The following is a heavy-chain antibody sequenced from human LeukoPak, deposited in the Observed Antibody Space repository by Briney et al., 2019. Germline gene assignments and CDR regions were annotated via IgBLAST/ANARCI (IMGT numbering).Heavy chain of an antibody. Sequence: PGGTLRHSCAASGFTFSSYGMNWVRQAPGKGLEWVSSISSSSSYIYYADSVKGRFTISRDNAKNSLYLQMNSLRAEDTAVYYCARVYSNYDFDYWGQGTLVTVSS. CDR1: GFTFSSYG. D-gene: IGHD4-11*01. V-gene: IGHV3-21*01. CDR3: ARVYSNYDFDY. J-gene: IGHJ4*02. CDR2: ISSSSSYI.